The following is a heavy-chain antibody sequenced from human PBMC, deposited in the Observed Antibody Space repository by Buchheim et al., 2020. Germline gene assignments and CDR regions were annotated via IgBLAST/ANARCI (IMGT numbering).Heavy chain of an antibody. D-gene: IGHD6-19*01. CDR1: GFTFSTYW. Sequence: EVQLVESGGGLVQPGGSLRLSCAASGFTFSTYWMTWVRQAPGKGLDWVANIDQDGRKTYYVDSLKGRFTISRDNARNSLYLQMNSLSAEDTAVYYCARGDIFVAGPFDYGGQGT. J-gene: IGHJ4*02. CDR2: IDQDGRKT. V-gene: IGHV3-7*01. CDR3: ARGDIFVAGPFDY.